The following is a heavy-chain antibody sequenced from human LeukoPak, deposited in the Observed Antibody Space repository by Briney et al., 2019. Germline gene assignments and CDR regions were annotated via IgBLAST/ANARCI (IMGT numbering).Heavy chain of an antibody. CDR2: ISYDGSNK. J-gene: IGHJ4*02. V-gene: IGHV3-30*04. CDR3: ARVLTAAGPTGTFFDY. D-gene: IGHD6-13*01. CDR1: GFTFSSYA. Sequence: GGSLRLSCAASGFTFSSYAMHWVRQAPGKGLEWVAVISYDGSNKYYADSVKGRFTISRDNSKNTLYLQMNSLRAEDTAVYYCARVLTAAGPTGTFFDYWGQGTPVTVSS.